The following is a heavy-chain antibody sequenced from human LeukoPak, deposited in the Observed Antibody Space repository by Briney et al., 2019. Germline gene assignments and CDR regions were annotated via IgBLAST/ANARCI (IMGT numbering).Heavy chain of an antibody. D-gene: IGHD3-22*01. CDR2: VYYTGST. Sequence: SETLSLTCTVSGGSISNHFWSWIRQPPGKGLEWIGYVYYTGSTDYNPSLKSRVTMSVDTSKNQFSLKLNSVTAADTAVYYCARGDSSGSLDPFGYWGQGTLVTVSS. J-gene: IGHJ4*02. CDR3: ARGDSSGSLDPFGY. CDR1: GGSISNHF. V-gene: IGHV4-59*11.